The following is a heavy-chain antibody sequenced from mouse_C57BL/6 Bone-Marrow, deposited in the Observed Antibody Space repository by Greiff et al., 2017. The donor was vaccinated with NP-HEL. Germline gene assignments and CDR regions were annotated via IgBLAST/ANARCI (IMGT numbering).Heavy chain of an antibody. CDR2: IDPSDSET. V-gene: IGHV1-52*01. CDR3: ARGGLLGQRFAY. J-gene: IGHJ3*01. CDR1: GYTFTSYW. Sequence: QVHVKQPGAELVRPGSSVKLSCKASGYTFTSYWMHWVKQRPIQGLEWIGNIDPSDSETHYNQKFKDKATLTVDKSSSTAYMQLSSLTSEDSAVYYCARGGLLGQRFAYWGQGTLVTVSA. D-gene: IGHD3-3*01.